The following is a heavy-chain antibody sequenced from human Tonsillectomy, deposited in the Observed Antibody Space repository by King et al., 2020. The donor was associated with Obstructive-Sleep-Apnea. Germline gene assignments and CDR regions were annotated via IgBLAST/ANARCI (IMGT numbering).Heavy chain of an antibody. Sequence: QLQESGPGLVKPSETLSLTCTVSGGSLSSSSYYWGWIRQPPGKGLEWIGSMYYSGSTYYNPSLKSRVTILVDTSKNQFSLKLSSVTAADTAVYYCARIVVTSGGLDYWGQGTLVTVSS. CDR1: GGSLSSSSYY. CDR2: MYYSGST. V-gene: IGHV4-39*07. CDR3: ARIVVTSGGLDY. J-gene: IGHJ4*02. D-gene: IGHD3-22*01.